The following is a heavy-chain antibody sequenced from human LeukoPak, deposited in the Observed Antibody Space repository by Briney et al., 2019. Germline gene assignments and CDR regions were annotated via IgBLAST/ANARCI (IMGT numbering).Heavy chain of an antibody. D-gene: IGHD2-2*01. CDR3: ATNIVVVPAAKSSFDY. J-gene: IGHJ4*02. V-gene: IGHV3-74*01. Sequence: GGSLRLSCAASGFTFSSYWMHWVRQAPGKGLVWVSRINSDGSSTSYADSVKGRFTISRDNAKNTLYLQMNSLRAEDTAVYYCATNIVVVPAAKSSFDYWGQGTLVTVSS. CDR2: INSDGSST. CDR1: GFTFSSYW.